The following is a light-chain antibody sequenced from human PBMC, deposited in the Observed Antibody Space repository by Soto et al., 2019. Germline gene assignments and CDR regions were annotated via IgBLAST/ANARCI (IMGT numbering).Light chain of an antibody. Sequence: EVVLTHSPGTLSLSPCDRATLSCGASQSVTSKLAWYQQKPGQAPRLLISGASNRATGIPDRFSGSGSGTDFTLTISRLEPDDFALYFCQQYGGSPITFGLGTRLEIK. CDR1: QSVTSK. CDR3: QQYGGSPIT. CDR2: GAS. J-gene: IGKJ5*01. V-gene: IGKV3-20*01.